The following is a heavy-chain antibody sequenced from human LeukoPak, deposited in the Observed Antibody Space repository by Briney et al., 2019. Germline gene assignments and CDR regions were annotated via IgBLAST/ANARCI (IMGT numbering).Heavy chain of an antibody. V-gene: IGHV1-18*01. CDR3: ARAGYCSSTSCYSEYFQH. CDR2: ISAYNGNT. D-gene: IGHD2-2*01. Sequence: VASVKVSCKASGYTFTSYGISWVRQAPGQGLEWMGWISAYNGNTNYAQKLQGRVTMTTDTSTSTAYMELRSLRSDDTAVYYCARAGYCSSTSCYSEYFQHWGQGTLVTVSS. J-gene: IGHJ1*01. CDR1: GYTFTSYG.